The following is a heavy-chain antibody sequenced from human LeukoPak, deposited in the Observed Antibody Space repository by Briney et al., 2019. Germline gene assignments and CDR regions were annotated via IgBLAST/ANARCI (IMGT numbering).Heavy chain of an antibody. CDR2: IKSKTDGGTT. V-gene: IGHV3-15*01. J-gene: IGHJ6*03. D-gene: IGHD5-12*01. CDR1: GFTFSNAW. CDR3: TTSAFAYTPADIVVQYYYYMDV. Sequence: GGSLRLSCAASGFTFSNAWMSWVRQAPGKGLEWVGRIKSKTDGGTTDYAAPVKGRFTISRDDSKNTLYLQMNSLKTEDTAVYYCTTSAFAYTPADIVVQYYYYMDVWGKGTTVTVSS.